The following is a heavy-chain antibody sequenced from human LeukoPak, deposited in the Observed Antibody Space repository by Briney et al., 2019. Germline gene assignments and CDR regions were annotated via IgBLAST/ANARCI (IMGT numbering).Heavy chain of an antibody. CDR1: GYTFTSYD. J-gene: IGHJ6*03. D-gene: IGHD1-7*01. Sequence: ASVKVSCKASGYTFTSYDINWGRQATGQGLEWMGWMNPNSGNTGYAQKFQGRVTMTRNTSISTAYMELSSLRSEDTAVYYCARGKLELQSYYYYYMDVWGKGTTVTVSS. CDR3: ARGKLELQSYYYYYMDV. CDR2: MNPNSGNT. V-gene: IGHV1-8*01.